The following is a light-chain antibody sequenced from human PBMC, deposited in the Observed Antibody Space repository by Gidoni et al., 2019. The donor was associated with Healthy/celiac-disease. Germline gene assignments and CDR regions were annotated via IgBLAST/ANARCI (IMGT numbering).Light chain of an antibody. J-gene: IGLJ1*01. CDR2: DVS. Sequence: QSALTQPASVSGSPGQSITTPCTGTSSYVGGANYVSWYQQHPGKAPKLMIYDVSNRPSGVSNRFSGSKSGNTASLTISGLQAEDEADYYCSSYTSSSTYVFGTGTKVTVL. CDR3: SSYTSSSTYV. CDR1: SSYVGGANY. V-gene: IGLV2-14*01.